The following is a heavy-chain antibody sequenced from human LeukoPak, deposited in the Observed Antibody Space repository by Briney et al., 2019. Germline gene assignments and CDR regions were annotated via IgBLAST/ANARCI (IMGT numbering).Heavy chain of an antibody. Sequence: PGGCLRLSCSASAFTFSSYAITWVRQAPGKWLEWVSGISGSGASTYYADSVKGRFTISRDNSNNTLYLQMNSLRAEDKEVYYCAKASMVRGVTLKFDYWGQGALVTVSS. CDR3: AKASMVRGVTLKFDY. D-gene: IGHD3-10*01. CDR1: AFTFSSYA. V-gene: IGHV3-23*01. J-gene: IGHJ4*02. CDR2: ISGSGAST.